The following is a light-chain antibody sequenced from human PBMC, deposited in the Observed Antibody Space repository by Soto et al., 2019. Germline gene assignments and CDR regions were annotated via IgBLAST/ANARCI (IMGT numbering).Light chain of an antibody. CDR3: QQYYTTPWT. V-gene: IGKV4-1*01. CDR1: QSVLYSSNNKNY. Sequence: DIVMTQSPASLAVSLGERATIHCKSSQSVLYSSNNKNYLAWYQQKPGQPPKLLIYWASTRASGVPDRFSGSGSGTDFTLTISSLQAEDVAVYYCQQYYTTPWTFGQGTKVDIK. CDR2: WAS. J-gene: IGKJ1*01.